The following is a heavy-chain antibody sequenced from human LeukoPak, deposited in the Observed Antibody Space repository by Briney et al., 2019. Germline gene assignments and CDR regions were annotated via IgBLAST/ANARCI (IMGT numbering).Heavy chain of an antibody. Sequence: PGGSLRLSCAASGFTFSSYAMSWVRQAPGKGLEWVSAISGSGGSTYYADSVKGRFTISRDNSKNTLYLQMNSLRAEDTALYYCVKGSPYYYDSSGYYLDYWGQGTLVTVSS. V-gene: IGHV3-23*01. D-gene: IGHD3-22*01. CDR3: VKGSPYYYDSSGYYLDY. CDR2: ISGSGGST. J-gene: IGHJ4*02. CDR1: GFTFSSYA.